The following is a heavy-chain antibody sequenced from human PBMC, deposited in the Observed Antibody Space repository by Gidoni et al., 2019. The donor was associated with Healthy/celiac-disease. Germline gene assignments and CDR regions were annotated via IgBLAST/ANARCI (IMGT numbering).Heavy chain of an antibody. V-gene: IGHV3-23*04. CDR2: ISGSGGST. Sequence: EVQLVESGGGLVQPGGSLRLSCAASGFTLSSYAMRWVRQAPGKGLEWVSAISGSGGSTYYADSVKGRFTISRDNSKNTLYLQMNSLRAEDTAVYYCAKDGLITYDSSGYYQDEYFQHWGQGTLVTVSS. CDR3: AKDGLITYDSSGYYQDEYFQH. CDR1: GFTLSSYA. J-gene: IGHJ1*01. D-gene: IGHD3-22*01.